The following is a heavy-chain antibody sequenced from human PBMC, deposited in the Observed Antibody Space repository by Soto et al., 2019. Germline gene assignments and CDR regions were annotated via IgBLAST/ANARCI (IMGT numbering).Heavy chain of an antibody. CDR3: ARDGAYMIVVVRRSARGYGMDV. V-gene: IGHV3-48*02. J-gene: IGHJ6*02. Sequence: SGGTLRLSCAASGFTFSSYSMNWVRQAPGKGLEWDSYISSSSSTIYYADSVKGRFTISRDNAKNSLYLQMNSLRDEDTAVYYCARDGAYMIVVVRRSARGYGMDVWGQGTTVTVSS. D-gene: IGHD3-22*01. CDR2: ISSSSSTI. CDR1: GFTFSSYS.